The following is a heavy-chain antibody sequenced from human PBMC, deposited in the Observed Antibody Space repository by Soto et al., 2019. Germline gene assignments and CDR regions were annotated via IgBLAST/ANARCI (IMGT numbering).Heavy chain of an antibody. CDR1: GGSISSSSYY. CDR2: IYYSGST. CDR3: ANTNWNYGWFDP. J-gene: IGHJ5*02. Sequence: QLQLQESGPGLVKPSETLSLTCTVSGGSISSSSYYWGWIRQPPGKGLEWIGSIYYSGSTYYNPSLKSRVTISVDTSKNQFSLKLSSVTAADTAVYYCANTNWNYGWFDPWGQGTLVTVSS. D-gene: IGHD1-7*01. V-gene: IGHV4-39*01.